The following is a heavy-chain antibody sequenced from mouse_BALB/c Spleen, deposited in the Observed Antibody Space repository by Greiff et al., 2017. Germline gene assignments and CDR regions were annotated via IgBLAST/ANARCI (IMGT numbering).Heavy chain of an antibody. J-gene: IGHJ3*01. CDR1: GFTFSSYG. D-gene: IGHD1-2*01. CDR2: ISSGGSYT. Sequence: EVKVVESGGDLVKPGGSLKLSCAASGFTFSSYGMSWVRQTPDKRLEWVATISSGGSYTYYPDSVKGRFTISRDNAKNTLYLQMSSLKSEDTAMYYCARHGGSYYGPAWFAYWGQGTLVTVSA. CDR3: ARHGGSYYGPAWFAY. V-gene: IGHV5-6*01.